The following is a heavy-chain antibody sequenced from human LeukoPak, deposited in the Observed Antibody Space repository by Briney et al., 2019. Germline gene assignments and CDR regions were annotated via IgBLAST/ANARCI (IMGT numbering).Heavy chain of an antibody. CDR2: INPSGGST. CDR1: GYTFTSYY. J-gene: IGHJ4*02. D-gene: IGHD5-12*01. Sequence: ASVKVSCKASGYTFTSYYMHWVRQAPGQGLGWMGIINPSGGSTSYAQKFQGRVTMTRDTSTSTVYMELSSLRSEDTAVYYCARDHRVVATITSGYFDYWGQGTLVTVSS. CDR3: ARDHRVVATITSGYFDY. V-gene: IGHV1-46*01.